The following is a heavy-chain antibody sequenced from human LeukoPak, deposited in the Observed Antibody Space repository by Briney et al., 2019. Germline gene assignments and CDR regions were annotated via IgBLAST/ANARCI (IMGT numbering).Heavy chain of an antibody. CDR3: AREERRYYYYGMDV. CDR1: GFTFSSYS. V-gene: IGHV3-48*02. Sequence: GGSLRLSCAASGFTFSSYSMNWVRQAPGKGLEWVSYISGSSGIIDYADSVRGRFTISRDNAKNSLYLQMNSLRDEDTAVYYCAREERRYYYYGMDVWGQGTTVTVSS. D-gene: IGHD1-1*01. CDR2: ISGSSGII. J-gene: IGHJ6*02.